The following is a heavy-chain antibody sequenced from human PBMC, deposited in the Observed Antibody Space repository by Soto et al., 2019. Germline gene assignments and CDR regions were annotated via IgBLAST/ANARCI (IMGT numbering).Heavy chain of an antibody. CDR1: GFTFNIYA. CDR3: ATVHNTSRSFDY. CDR2: TGATGRTT. Sequence: GGSLRLSCSASGFTFNIYAMTWVRQAPGKGLEWVSTTGATGRTTYYSDSVKGRFTVSRDNSKNTLDLQMSNLRAEDTAVYYCATVHNTSRSFDYWGQGTLVTVSS. J-gene: IGHJ4*02. V-gene: IGHV3-23*01. D-gene: IGHD1-20*01.